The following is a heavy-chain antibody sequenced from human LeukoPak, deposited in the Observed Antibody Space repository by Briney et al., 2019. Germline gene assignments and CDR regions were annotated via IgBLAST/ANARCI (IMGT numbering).Heavy chain of an antibody. CDR1: EFTFRSYD. CDR2: ISYDGSNK. CDR3: ARGRSGYDRTYYSYYMDV. Sequence: GGSLRLSCVASEFTFRSYDMHWVRQAPGKGLEWVAVISYDGSNKDYADSVKGRFTISRDNTKNSLFLQMNSLRAEDTAVYYCARGRSGYDRTYYSYYMDVWGKGPRSPSP. J-gene: IGHJ6*03. D-gene: IGHD5-12*01. V-gene: IGHV3-30*03.